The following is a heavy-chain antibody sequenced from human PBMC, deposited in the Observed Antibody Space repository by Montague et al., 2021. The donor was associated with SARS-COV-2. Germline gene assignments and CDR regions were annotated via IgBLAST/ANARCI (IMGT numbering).Heavy chain of an antibody. CDR1: GVSISSGSHY. Sequence: TLSLTCTVSGVSISSGSHYWCWLRQPAGKRLEWIGRFYTGGTTYYPPPLKRRVTSLEDKSKNLFHLNQTSATAAGTAIYFCARDIVVIPGGSDDNDCYGMDDWGQGTTVIVSS. J-gene: IGHJ6*02. D-gene: IGHD2-2*01. V-gene: IGHV4-61*02. CDR2: FYTGGTT. CDR3: ARDIVVIPGGSDDNDCYGMDD.